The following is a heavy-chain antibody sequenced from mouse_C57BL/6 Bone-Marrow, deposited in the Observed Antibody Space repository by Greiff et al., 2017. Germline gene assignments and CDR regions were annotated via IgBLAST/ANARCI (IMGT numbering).Heavy chain of an antibody. CDR1: GYSITSGYY. V-gene: IGHV3-6*01. Sequence: VQLKESGPGLVKPSQSLSLTCSVTGYSITSGYYWNWIRQFPGNKLEWMGYISYDGSNNYNPSLKNRISITRDTSKNQFFLKLNSVTTEDTATYDCARVITTVVATGAMDYWGQGTSVTVSS. D-gene: IGHD1-1*01. J-gene: IGHJ4*01. CDR2: ISYDGSN. CDR3: ARVITTVVATGAMDY.